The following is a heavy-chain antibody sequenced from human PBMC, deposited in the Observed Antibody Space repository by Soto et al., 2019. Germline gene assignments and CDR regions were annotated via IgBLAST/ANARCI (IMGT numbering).Heavy chain of an antibody. V-gene: IGHV4-34*01. CDR1: GGSFSGYD. CDR3: ARDNWGLPLDI. J-gene: IGHJ3*02. D-gene: IGHD7-27*01. CDR2: IKHSGST. Sequence: SETLSLTCAVYGGSFSGYDWSWIRLHPEKGLEWIGDIKHSGSTNYNPSIKSRVTISVDTSKNLFSLRLTSVTAADTAVYYCARDNWGLPLDIWGHGTIVTVSS.